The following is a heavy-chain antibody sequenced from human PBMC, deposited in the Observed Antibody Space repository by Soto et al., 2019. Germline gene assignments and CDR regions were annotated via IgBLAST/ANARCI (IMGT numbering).Heavy chain of an antibody. Sequence: ETLSLSCPGSGASISNSNCYWGWVRQPPGKGLEWIGSFFDSGGTYYNPSLKSRAIISVDTSKNQFSLKMSSVTAADTDIYYCARNGEHSSHGRFHPWGQGTLVTVSS. CDR3: ARNGEHSSHGRFHP. V-gene: IGHV4-39*01. CDR2: FFDSGGT. D-gene: IGHD6-13*01. J-gene: IGHJ5*02. CDR1: GASISNSNCY.